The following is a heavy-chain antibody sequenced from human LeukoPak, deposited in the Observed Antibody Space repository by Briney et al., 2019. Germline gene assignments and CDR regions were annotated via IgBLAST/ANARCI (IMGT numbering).Heavy chain of an antibody. CDR1: GFTFSTYG. J-gene: IGHJ4*02. D-gene: IGHD3-10*01. V-gene: IGHV3-33*08. Sequence: PGRSLRLSCAASGFTFSTYGMHWVRQAPGKGLEWVAVIWYDGSNKYYADSVKGRFTISRDNSKNTLYLQMNSLRAEDTAVYYCARDPSLGWFGDYHYYFDYWGQGTLVTVSS. CDR3: ARDPSLGWFGDYHYYFDY. CDR2: IWYDGSNK.